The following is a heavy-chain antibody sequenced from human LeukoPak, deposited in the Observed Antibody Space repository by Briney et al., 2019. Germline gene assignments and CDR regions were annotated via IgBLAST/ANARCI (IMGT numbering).Heavy chain of an antibody. Sequence: AASVKVSCRASGGTFSSYAISWVRQAPGQGLEWMGGIIPIFGTANYAQKFQGRVTITTDKSTSTAYMELSSLRSEDTAVYYCARDSTPGYFDYWGQGTLVTVSS. V-gene: IGHV1-69*05. CDR2: IIPIFGTA. J-gene: IGHJ4*02. CDR1: GGTFSSYA. D-gene: IGHD1-1*01. CDR3: ARDSTPGYFDY.